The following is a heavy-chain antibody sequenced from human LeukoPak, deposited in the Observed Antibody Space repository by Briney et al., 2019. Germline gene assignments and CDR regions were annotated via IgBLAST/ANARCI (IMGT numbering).Heavy chain of an antibody. CDR2: ITSSGDKT. CDR1: GFPFSIFA. D-gene: IGHD6-19*01. V-gene: IGHV3-23*01. Sequence: PGGSLRLSCAASGFPFSIFALSWVRQAPGKVLEWVSSITSSGDKTYYADSVKGRFTVSRDNSKKTVDLQMNSLRAEDTALYYCAKDPNFSSGWYLADYWGQGTLVTVSS. J-gene: IGHJ4*02. CDR3: AKDPNFSSGWYLADY.